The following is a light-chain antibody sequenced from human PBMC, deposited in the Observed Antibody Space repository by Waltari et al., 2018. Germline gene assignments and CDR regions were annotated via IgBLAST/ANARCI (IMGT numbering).Light chain of an antibody. CDR2: DTS. CDR1: TGAVPSGHY. V-gene: IGLV7-46*01. J-gene: IGLJ1*01. CDR3: LLSYSGARLYV. Sequence: QAVVTQEPSLTVSPGGTVTLTCGSSTGAVPSGHYPYWFQQKPGQAPRTLIYDTSNKHSWTPARFSGSLLGGKAALTLSGAQPEDEAEYYCLLSYSGARLYVFGTGTKVTVL.